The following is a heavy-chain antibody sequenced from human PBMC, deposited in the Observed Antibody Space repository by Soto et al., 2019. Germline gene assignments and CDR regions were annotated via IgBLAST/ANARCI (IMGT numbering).Heavy chain of an antibody. CDR3: ARGPLVVLNYFES. Sequence: RASVKVSCKASGGTFRNYPINWVRQAPGQGLEWMGSIFPLTDIPDYAQNFQARLTISADKSTSTAYMELSSLTSDDTAMYFCARGPLVVLNYFESWGQGTLVTVSS. CDR2: IFPLTDIP. CDR1: GGTFRNYP. V-gene: IGHV1-69*04. J-gene: IGHJ4*02.